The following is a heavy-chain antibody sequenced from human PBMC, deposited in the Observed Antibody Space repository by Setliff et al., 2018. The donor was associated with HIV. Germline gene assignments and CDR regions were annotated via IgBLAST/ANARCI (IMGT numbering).Heavy chain of an antibody. D-gene: IGHD1-26*01. Sequence: SETLSLTCTVSGGSISSGDYYWSWIRQPPGKGLEWIGYIYYSGNTNYNPSLESRVSISVDTSKNQFSLKLSSVTAADTAVYYCARGDTRNYYGGDYFDYWGQGSLVTVSS. CDR3: ARGDTRNYYGGDYFDY. CDR1: GGSISSGDYY. CDR2: IYYSGNT. V-gene: IGHV4-61*08. J-gene: IGHJ4*02.